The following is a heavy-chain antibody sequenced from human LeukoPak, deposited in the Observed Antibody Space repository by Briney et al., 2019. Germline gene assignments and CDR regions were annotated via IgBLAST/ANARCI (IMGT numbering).Heavy chain of an antibody. CDR3: ARSTYSSSSGLGY. J-gene: IGHJ4*02. CDR1: GGSISSGGYY. D-gene: IGHD6-6*01. Sequence: SETLSLTCTVSGGSISSGGYYWSWIRQHPGKGLEWIGYIYYSWSTYYNPSLKSGVTISVDTSKNQFSLKLSSVTAADTAVYYCARSTYSSSSGLGYWGQGTLVTVSS. V-gene: IGHV4-31*03. CDR2: IYYSWST.